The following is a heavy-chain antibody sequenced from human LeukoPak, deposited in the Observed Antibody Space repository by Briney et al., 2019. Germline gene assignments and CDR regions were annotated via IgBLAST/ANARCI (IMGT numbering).Heavy chain of an antibody. D-gene: IGHD3-3*01. CDR2: ISSDGSST. Sequence: QPGGSLRLSCAAPGFTFSSYWMHWVRQAPGKGLVWVSRISSDGSSTDYADSVKGRFTISRDNAKNTLYLQMNSLRAEDTAFYYCAKGGLLEWLPINWFDSWGQGTLVIVSS. CDR3: AKGGLLEWLPINWFDS. V-gene: IGHV3-74*01. CDR1: GFTFSSYW. J-gene: IGHJ5*01.